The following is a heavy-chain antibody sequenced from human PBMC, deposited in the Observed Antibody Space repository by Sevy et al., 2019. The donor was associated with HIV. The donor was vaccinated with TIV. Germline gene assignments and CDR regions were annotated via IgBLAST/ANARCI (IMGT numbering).Heavy chain of an antibody. CDR1: GGSISSGSYY. J-gene: IGHJ6*02. Sequence: SETLSLTCTVSGGSISSGSYYWGWIRQPPGKGLEWIGSIYYSGSTYYNPSLKSRVTISVDTSKNQFSLKLSSVTAADTAVYYSLTYSSSYYGMDVWGQGTTVTVSS. V-gene: IGHV4-39*01. CDR2: IYYSGST. CDR3: LTYSSSYYGMDV. D-gene: IGHD6-6*01.